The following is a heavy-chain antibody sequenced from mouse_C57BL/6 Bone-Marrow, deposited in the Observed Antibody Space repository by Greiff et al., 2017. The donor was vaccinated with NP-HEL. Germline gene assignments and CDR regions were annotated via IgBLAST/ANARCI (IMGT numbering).Heavy chain of an antibody. V-gene: IGHV14-4*01. D-gene: IGHD3-2*02. J-gene: IGHJ3*01. CDR3: TLSFRQLRLPFAY. Sequence: VQLQQSGAELVRPGASVKLSCTASGFNIKDDYMHWVKQRPEQGLEWIGWIDPENGDTEYASKFQGKATITADTSSNTAYLQLSSLTSEDTAVYYCTLSFRQLRLPFAYWGQGTLVTVSA. CDR1: GFNIKDDY. CDR2: IDPENGDT.